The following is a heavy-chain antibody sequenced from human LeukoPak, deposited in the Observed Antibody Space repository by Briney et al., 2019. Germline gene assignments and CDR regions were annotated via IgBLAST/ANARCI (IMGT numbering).Heavy chain of an antibody. CDR2: TYYRSKWYN. CDR1: GDSVSSNSAA. J-gene: IGHJ4*02. Sequence: SQTLSLTCAISGDSVSSNSAAWNWIRQSPSRGLEWLGRTYYRSKWYNDYAVSVKSRITINPDTSKNQFSLQLNSVTPEDTAVYYCAGGSKEYGSGGYYFDYWGQGTLVTVSS. V-gene: IGHV6-1*01. CDR3: AGGSKEYGSGGYYFDY. D-gene: IGHD3-10*01.